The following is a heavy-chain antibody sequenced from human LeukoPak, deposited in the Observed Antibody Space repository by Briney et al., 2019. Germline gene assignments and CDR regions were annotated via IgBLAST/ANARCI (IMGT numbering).Heavy chain of an antibody. D-gene: IGHD5-18*01. Sequence: GGSLRLSCAPSVYTHNRNYISGAREAPGEGGEGVSIIYGGGSTDYSDSVKGRFTISRDNSKNTLYLQMNSLRAEDTAVYFCARAIRGYSYVIDYWGQGTLVTVSS. CDR1: VYTHNRNY. V-gene: IGHV3-53*01. CDR3: ARAIRGYSYVIDY. CDR2: IYGGGST. J-gene: IGHJ4*02.